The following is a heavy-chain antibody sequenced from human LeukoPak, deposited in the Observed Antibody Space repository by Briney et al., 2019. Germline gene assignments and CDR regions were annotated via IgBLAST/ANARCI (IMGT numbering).Heavy chain of an antibody. V-gene: IGHV3-30*02. J-gene: IGHJ4*02. CDR1: GFTFSSHG. CDR3: AKAHPDYGDFGMNDY. CDR2: IRYDGSNK. D-gene: IGHD4-17*01. Sequence: GGSLRLSCAASGFTFSSHGMHWVRHAPPKGLAWVAFIRYDGSNKYYADSVKGRFTISRDNSKNTLYLQMNSLRAEDTAVYYCAKAHPDYGDFGMNDYWGQGTLVTVSS.